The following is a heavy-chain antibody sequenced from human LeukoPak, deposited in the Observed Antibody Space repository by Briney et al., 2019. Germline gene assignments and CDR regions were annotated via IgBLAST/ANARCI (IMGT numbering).Heavy chain of an antibody. V-gene: IGHV3-23*01. CDR2: ISVSDSGT. CDR3: AKVGPKSYFASGSYSDY. CDR1: GFPFSSSV. Sequence: GGSLRLSCAASGFPFSSSVMSWVRQAPGKGLEWVSIISVSDSGTHYADSVKGRFSVSRDTSKNTVYLQMNSLKAEDTATYYCAKVGPKSYFASGSYSDYWGQGTLVTVSS. J-gene: IGHJ4*02. D-gene: IGHD3-10*01.